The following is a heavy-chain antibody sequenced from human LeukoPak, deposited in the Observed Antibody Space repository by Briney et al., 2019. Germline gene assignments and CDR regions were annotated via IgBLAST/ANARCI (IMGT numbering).Heavy chain of an antibody. CDR2: INPNSGST. J-gene: IGHJ4*02. CDR1: GYTFTGYF. Sequence: ASVKVSCKASGYTFTGYFMHWVRQAPGQGLEWMGWINPNSGSTNYAQKFQGRVTMTRDTSTSTAYMELTSLRSDDTAVYYCARLYSSGWYSFDYWGQGTLVTVSS. CDR3: ARLYSSGWYSFDY. V-gene: IGHV1-2*02. D-gene: IGHD6-19*01.